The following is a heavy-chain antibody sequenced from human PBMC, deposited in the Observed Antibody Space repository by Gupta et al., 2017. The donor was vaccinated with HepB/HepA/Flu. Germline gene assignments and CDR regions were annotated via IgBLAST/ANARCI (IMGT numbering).Heavy chain of an antibody. Sequence: QVQLVQSGAEVKSPGSSVKVSCKVSGGSFNTFAISWVRQAPGQGLEWMGGFIPLFDEANYAQKFQGRVTINADKPTSTVYMHLSSLSSEDTAVYYCAKDWNYDYYYMDVWGKGTTVTVSS. D-gene: IGHD1-1*01. J-gene: IGHJ6*03. CDR3: AKDWNYDYYYMDV. CDR2: FIPLFDEA. V-gene: IGHV1-69*06. CDR1: GGSFNTFA.